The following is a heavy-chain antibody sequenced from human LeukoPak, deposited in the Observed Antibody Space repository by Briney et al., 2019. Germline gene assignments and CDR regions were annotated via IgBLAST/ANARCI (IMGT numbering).Heavy chain of an antibody. CDR3: AKDRITVAGTDRFEYFDC. D-gene: IGHD6-19*01. J-gene: IGHJ4*02. Sequence: GGSLRLSCAASGFTFSSYAMSWVPQAPGKGLEWVSGISGSGSNTYYADSVKGRFTISRDNSENTLYLQMNSLRADDTAVSYCAKDRITVAGTDRFEYFDCWGQGTLVTVSS. CDR2: ISGSGSNT. CDR1: GFTFSSYA. V-gene: IGHV3-23*01.